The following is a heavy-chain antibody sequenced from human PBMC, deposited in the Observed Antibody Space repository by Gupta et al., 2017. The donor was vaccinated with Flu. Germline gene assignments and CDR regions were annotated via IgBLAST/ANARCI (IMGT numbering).Heavy chain of an antibody. CDR1: GFTFSSYA. CDR2: ISGSGGTT. Sequence: EVQLLESGGGLVQPGGSLRLSCAASGFTFSSYAMTWVRQAPGKGLEWVSLISGSGGTTYYADSVKGRFTISRDNSKNTLYLQMDSLRAEDTAVYYCARRAPNYYDTSGFIQYWGQGTLLTVSS. V-gene: IGHV3-23*01. D-gene: IGHD3-22*01. J-gene: IGHJ1*01. CDR3: ARRAPNYYDTSGFIQY.